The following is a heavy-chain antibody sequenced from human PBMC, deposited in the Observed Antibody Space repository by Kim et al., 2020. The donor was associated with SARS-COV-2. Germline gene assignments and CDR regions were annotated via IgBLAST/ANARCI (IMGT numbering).Heavy chain of an antibody. Sequence: SETLSLTCTVSGGSISSSSYYWGWIRQPPGKGLEWIGSIYYSGSTYYNPSLKSRVTISVDTSKNQFSLKLSSVTAADTAVYYCASPYSGSYFPPYYYGMDVWGQGTTVTVSS. CDR2: IYYSGST. D-gene: IGHD1-26*01. CDR3: ASPYSGSYFPPYYYGMDV. V-gene: IGHV4-39*01. CDR1: GGSISSSSYY. J-gene: IGHJ6*02.